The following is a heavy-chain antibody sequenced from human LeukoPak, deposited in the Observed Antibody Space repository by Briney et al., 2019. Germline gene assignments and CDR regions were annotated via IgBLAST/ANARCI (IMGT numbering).Heavy chain of an antibody. J-gene: IGHJ4*02. D-gene: IGHD3-22*01. V-gene: IGHV4-59*01. CDR1: GGSISSYY. Sequence: SETLSLTCTVSGGSISSYYWSWIRQTPEKGLEWVGYTYSSGSTNYNPSLKSRVTVSLDTSKNQFSLKLNSVTAADTAVYYCARGQFSDSSAYPLFDYWGQGTLVTVSS. CDR2: TYSSGST. CDR3: ARGQFSDSSAYPLFDY.